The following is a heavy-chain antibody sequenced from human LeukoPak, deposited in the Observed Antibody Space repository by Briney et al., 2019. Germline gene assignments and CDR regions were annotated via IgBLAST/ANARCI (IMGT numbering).Heavy chain of an antibody. Sequence: GGSLRLSCAASGFTFNDYDMHWVRQAPGKGLEWVSFITGSGVTTSYADSVKGRFTISSDSAKHSLFLQMNSLRAEDTAVYYCARPTSSGSINSWGQGTLVTVSS. CDR3: ARPTSSGSINS. D-gene: IGHD6-19*01. J-gene: IGHJ4*02. CDR2: ITGSGVTT. CDR1: GFTFNDYD. V-gene: IGHV3-48*01.